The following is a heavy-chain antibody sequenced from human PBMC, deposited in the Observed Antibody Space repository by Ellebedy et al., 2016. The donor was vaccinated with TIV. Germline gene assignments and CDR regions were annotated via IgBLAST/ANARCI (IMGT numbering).Heavy chain of an antibody. CDR2: ISSSSSYI. Sequence: GESLKISCAASGFTFSSYSMNWVRQAPGKGLEWVSSISSSSSYIYYADSVKGRFTISRGNAKNSLYLQMNSLRAEDTAVYYCARVGGSGSSYYYYYGMDVWGQGTTVTVSS. CDR1: GFTFSSYS. CDR3: ARVGGSGSSYYYYYGMDV. D-gene: IGHD3-10*01. J-gene: IGHJ6*02. V-gene: IGHV3-21*01.